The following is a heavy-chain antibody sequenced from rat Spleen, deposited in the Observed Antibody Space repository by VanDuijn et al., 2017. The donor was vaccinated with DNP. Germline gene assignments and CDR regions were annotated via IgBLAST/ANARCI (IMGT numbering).Heavy chain of an antibody. CDR2: IIYDGNKA. D-gene: IGHD1-11*01. CDR1: GFTFSDYN. V-gene: IGHV5S10*01. CDR3: ATQTLNSY. J-gene: IGHJ2*01. Sequence: EVQLVESGGGLVQPGRSLKISCLASGFTFSDYNMAWVRQAPNKGLEWVATIIYDGNKAFYRDSVKGRLTISRDNAKNTLYLQMDSLRSEDTATYYCATQTLNSYWGQGVMVTVSS.